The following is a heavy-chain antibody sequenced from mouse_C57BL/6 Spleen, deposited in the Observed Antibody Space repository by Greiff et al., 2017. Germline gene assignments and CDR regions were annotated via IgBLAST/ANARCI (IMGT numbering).Heavy chain of an antibody. CDR3: ARWYYGSSYAMDY. Sequence: VQLQQSGAELARPGASVKMSCKASGYTFTSYTMHWVQQRPGQGLEWIGFINPSSGNTKYNQKFKDKATLTADKSSSTAYMQLSSLTAEASAVYYCARWYYGSSYAMDYWGQGTSVTVSS. CDR1: GYTFTSYT. D-gene: IGHD1-1*01. J-gene: IGHJ4*01. CDR2: INPSSGNT. V-gene: IGHV1-4*01.